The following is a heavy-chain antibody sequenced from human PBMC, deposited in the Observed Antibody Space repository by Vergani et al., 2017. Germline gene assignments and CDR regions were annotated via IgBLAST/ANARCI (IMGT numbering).Heavy chain of an antibody. Sequence: QVQLQESGPGVVKPSQTLSLTCAVSGGSISSGDHCWTWIRQRPGKGLEWIGYIFYSGTTYDNPSLRSRLTISVDTSQNQFSLKLSSVTAADTAVYYCARGAAAPFPWDVWGKGTTVTVSS. CDR2: IFYSGTT. CDR3: ARGAAAPFPWDV. D-gene: IGHD6-13*01. J-gene: IGHJ6*03. V-gene: IGHV4-31*11. CDR1: GGSISSGDHC.